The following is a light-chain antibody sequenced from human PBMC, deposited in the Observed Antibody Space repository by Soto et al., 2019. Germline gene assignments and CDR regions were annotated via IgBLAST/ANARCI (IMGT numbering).Light chain of an antibody. CDR2: GNS. CDR1: SSNIGAGYD. CDR3: QSYDSSLSGNVV. V-gene: IGLV1-40*01. Sequence: QSVLTQPPSVYGAPGQRVTISCTGSSSNIGAGYDVHWYQQLPGPAPKLLIYGNSNRPSGVPDRFSGSKSGTSASLAITGLQAEDEADYYCQSYDSSLSGNVVFGGGTKLTVL. J-gene: IGLJ2*01.